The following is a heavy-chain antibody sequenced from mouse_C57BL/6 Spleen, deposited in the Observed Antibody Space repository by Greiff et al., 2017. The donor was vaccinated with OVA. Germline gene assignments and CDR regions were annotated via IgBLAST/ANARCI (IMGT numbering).Heavy chain of an antibody. D-gene: IGHD1-1*01. CDR2: IYPGDGDT. J-gene: IGHJ2*01. Sequence: QVQLQQSGPELVKPGASVKISCKASGYAFSSSWMNWVKQRPGTGLEWIGRIYPGDGDTNYNGKFKGKATLTADKSSSTAYMQISSLTSEDSAVYYCARPVVATDYFDYWGQGTTLTVSS. V-gene: IGHV1-82*01. CDR1: GYAFSSSW. CDR3: ARPVVATDYFDY.